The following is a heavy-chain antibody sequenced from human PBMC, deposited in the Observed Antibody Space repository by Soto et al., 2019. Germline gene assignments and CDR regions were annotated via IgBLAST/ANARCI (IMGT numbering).Heavy chain of an antibody. V-gene: IGHV1-46*03. Sequence: GASVKVSCKASGYTFTSYYMHWVRQAPGQGLEWMGIINPSGGSTSYAQKFQGRVTMTRDTSTSTVYMELSSLRSEDMAVYYCAKSVAATGDAFDIWGQGTMVTVSS. CDR1: GYTFTSYY. CDR2: INPSGGST. D-gene: IGHD2-15*01. J-gene: IGHJ3*02. CDR3: AKSVAATGDAFDI.